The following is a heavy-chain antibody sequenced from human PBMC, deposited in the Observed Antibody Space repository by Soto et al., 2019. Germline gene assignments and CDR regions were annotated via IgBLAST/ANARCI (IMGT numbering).Heavy chain of an antibody. Sequence: GGSLRLSCAASGFTFSSYAMSWVRRAPGKGLEWVSAISGSGGSTYYADSVKGRFTISRDNSKNTLYLQMNSLRAEDTAVYYCAKDIQYDFWSGPSLGFDYWGQGTLVTVSS. D-gene: IGHD3-3*01. J-gene: IGHJ4*02. CDR2: ISGSGGST. V-gene: IGHV3-23*01. CDR3: AKDIQYDFWSGPSLGFDY. CDR1: GFTFSSYA.